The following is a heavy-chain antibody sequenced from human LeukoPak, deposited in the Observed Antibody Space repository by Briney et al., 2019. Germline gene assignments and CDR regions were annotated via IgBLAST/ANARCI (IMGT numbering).Heavy chain of an antibody. V-gene: IGHV3-21*01. J-gene: IGHJ4*02. CDR1: GFTFSSYS. CDR3: ARSSGSFAGSGYFDY. CDR2: ISSSSSYI. Sequence: GGSLRLSCAASGFTFSSYSMNWVREAPGKGLEWVSSISSSSSYIYYADSVKGRFTISRDNAKNSLYLQMNSLRAEDTAVYYCARSSGSFAGSGYFDYWGQGTLVTVSS. D-gene: IGHD1-26*01.